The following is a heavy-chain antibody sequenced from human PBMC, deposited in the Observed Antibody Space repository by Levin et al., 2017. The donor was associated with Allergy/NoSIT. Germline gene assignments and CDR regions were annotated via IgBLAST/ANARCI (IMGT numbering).Heavy chain of an antibody. Sequence: SQTLSLTCAVSGGSISTDNWWSWIRQPPGKGLEWIGEIYRSGDTNHNLSLRSRVTMSVDKSKNHFSLKLSSVTAADTAVYYCATVEGLFCSGVSCSYSFHYWGQGALVTVSS. CDR3: ATVEGLFCSGVSCSYSFHY. V-gene: IGHV4-4*02. CDR1: GGSISTDNW. D-gene: IGHD3-9*01. J-gene: IGHJ4*02. CDR2: IYRSGDT.